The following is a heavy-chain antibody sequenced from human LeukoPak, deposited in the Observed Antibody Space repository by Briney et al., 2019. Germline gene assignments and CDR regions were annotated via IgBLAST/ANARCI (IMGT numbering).Heavy chain of an antibody. Sequence: SGTLSLTCAVSGASITSCNWSWVRQSAGKGLEWIARLYTTGTTNYNPSLKSRVTMSGDSSKNQLSLTLTSVTAADTAVYYCVRDGANWEEPNDAFDTWGQGTLVTVSS. D-gene: IGHD1-26*01. CDR2: LYTTGTT. CDR3: VRDGANWEEPNDAFDT. CDR1: GASITSCN. J-gene: IGHJ3*02. V-gene: IGHV4-4*07.